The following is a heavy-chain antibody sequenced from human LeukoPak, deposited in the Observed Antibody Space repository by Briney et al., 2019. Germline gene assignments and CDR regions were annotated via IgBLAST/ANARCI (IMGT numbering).Heavy chain of an antibody. J-gene: IGHJ4*02. CDR2: IKSDGSST. Sequence: GGSLRLSCATSGFTFSSHWMNWVRQAPGKGLVWVSRIKSDGSSTDYADSVKGRFTISRDNAKNTLFLQMNSLRAEDTAVYYCVRLYFDWGQGTLVPVSS. V-gene: IGHV3-74*01. CDR3: VRLYFD. CDR1: GFTFSSHW. D-gene: IGHD3-9*01.